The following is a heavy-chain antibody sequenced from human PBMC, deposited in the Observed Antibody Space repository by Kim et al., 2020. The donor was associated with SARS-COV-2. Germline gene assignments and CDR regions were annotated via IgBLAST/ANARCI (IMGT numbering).Heavy chain of an antibody. J-gene: IGHJ5*02. D-gene: IGHD2-21*02. Sequence: ASVKVSCKASGYTFTSYDLNCVRQATGQGLEWLGWMKPNSGDTGYAQKFQGRLTLTRDTSIGTAYMELSSLRSEDTAVYYCARDYGGDSGWFDPWGQGTLVTVSS. CDR2: MKPNSGDT. CDR1: GYTFTSYD. V-gene: IGHV1-8*01. CDR3: ARDYGGDSGWFDP.